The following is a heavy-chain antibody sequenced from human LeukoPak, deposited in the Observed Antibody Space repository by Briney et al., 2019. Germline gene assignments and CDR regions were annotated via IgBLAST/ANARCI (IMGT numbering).Heavy chain of an antibody. CDR3: ARVGLDRRGYSGYEAFDY. D-gene: IGHD5-12*01. Sequence: PGGSLRLSCAASGFSFSSYRMNWVRQAPGKGLEWVSSVSNSGDYIHYADAVKGRFTISRDNAKNSLYLQINSLRAEDTAVYYCARVGLDRRGYSGYEAFDYWGQGTLVTVSS. J-gene: IGHJ4*02. CDR1: GFSFSSYR. CDR2: VSNSGDYI. V-gene: IGHV3-21*01.